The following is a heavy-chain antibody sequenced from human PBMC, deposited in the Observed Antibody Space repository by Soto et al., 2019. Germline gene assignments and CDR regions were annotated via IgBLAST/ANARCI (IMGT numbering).Heavy chain of an antibody. CDR2: ISAYNGNT. J-gene: IGHJ3*02. CDR3: ALGDATPDAFDI. V-gene: IGHV1-18*01. D-gene: IGHD3-16*01. Sequence: ASVKVSCKASGYTFTSYGISWVRQAPGQGLEWMGWISAYNGNTNYAQKLQGRVTMTADTSTSTAYMELRSLRSDDTAVYYCALGDATPDAFDIWGRGTMVTVSS. CDR1: GYTFTSYG.